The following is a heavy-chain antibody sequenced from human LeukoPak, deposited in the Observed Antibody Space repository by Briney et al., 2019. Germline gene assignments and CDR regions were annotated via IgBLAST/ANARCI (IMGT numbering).Heavy chain of an antibody. CDR3: ASPNLFSSTLQVFEY. CDR2: INPSGGST. V-gene: IGHV1-46*01. Sequence: GASVKVSCKASGYTFTSYYMHWVRQAPGQGLEWTGIINPSGGSTSYAQKFQGRVTMTRDTSTSTVYMELSSLRSEDTAVYYCASPNLFSSTLQVFEYWGQGTLVTVSS. CDR1: GYTFTSYY. J-gene: IGHJ4*02. D-gene: IGHD6-13*01.